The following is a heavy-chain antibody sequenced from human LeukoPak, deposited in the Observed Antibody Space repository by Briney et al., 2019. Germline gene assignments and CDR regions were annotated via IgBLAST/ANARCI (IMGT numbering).Heavy chain of an antibody. CDR2: IWYDGSNK. CDR1: GFTFSSYS. D-gene: IGHD2-21*01. J-gene: IGHJ4*02. Sequence: PGGSLRLSCAASGFTFSSYSMHWVRQAPGKGLEWVAVIWYDGSNKYYADSVKGRFTISRDNSKNTPYLQMNSLRAEDTAVYYCARKISCGGDCYSLDYWGQGTLVTVSS. CDR3: ARKISCGGDCYSLDY. V-gene: IGHV3-33*01.